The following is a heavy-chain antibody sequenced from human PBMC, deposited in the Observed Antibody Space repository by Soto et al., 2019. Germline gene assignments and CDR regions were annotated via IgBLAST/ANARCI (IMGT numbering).Heavy chain of an antibody. CDR2: IIPIFGTA. V-gene: IGHV1-69*13. J-gene: IGHJ6*02. D-gene: IGHD3-3*01. Sequence: ASVKVSCKASGGTFSSYAISWVRQAPGQGLEWMGGIIPIFGTANYAQKFQGRVTITADESTSTAYMELSSLRSEDTAVYYCARDIPTITIFGVVMPNPDYYYYGMDVWGHGTTVTVSS. CDR1: GGTFSSYA. CDR3: ARDIPTITIFGVVMPNPDYYYYGMDV.